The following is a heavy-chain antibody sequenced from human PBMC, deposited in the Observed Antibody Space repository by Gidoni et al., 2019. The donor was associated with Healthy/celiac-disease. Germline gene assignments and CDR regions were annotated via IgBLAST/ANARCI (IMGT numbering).Heavy chain of an antibody. Sequence: QLQLQESGPGLVKPSETLSLTCPVSGGSISSSSYYWGWIRQPPGKGLEWIGSIYYSGSTYYNPSLKSRVTISVDTSKNQFSLKLSSVTAADTAVYYCARDPAGGSGYYYGGGSYYFDYWGQGTLVTVSS. CDR1: GGSISSSSYY. CDR3: ARDPAGGSGYYYGGGSYYFDY. V-gene: IGHV4-39*07. D-gene: IGHD3-22*01. J-gene: IGHJ4*02. CDR2: IYYSGST.